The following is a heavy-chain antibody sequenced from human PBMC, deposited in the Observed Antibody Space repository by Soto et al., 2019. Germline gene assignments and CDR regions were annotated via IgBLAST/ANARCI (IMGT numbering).Heavy chain of an antibody. Sequence: SETLSLTCAVSGGSISSSNWWSWVRQPPGKGLEWIGEIYLSGSTNYNPSLKSRVTISVDKSKNQFSLKLSSVTAADTAVYYCARKGAMGQHLDYWGQGTLVTVSS. V-gene: IGHV4-4*02. CDR2: IYLSGST. CDR1: GGSISSSNW. J-gene: IGHJ4*02. D-gene: IGHD5-18*01. CDR3: ARKGAMGQHLDY.